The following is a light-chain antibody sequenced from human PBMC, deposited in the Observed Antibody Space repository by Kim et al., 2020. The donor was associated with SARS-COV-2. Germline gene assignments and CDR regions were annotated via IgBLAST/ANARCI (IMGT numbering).Light chain of an antibody. J-gene: IGKJ2*01. Sequence: DIVMTQSPDSLAMSLGERATINCKSSQSVSYSSNNKNYLAWYQKKPGQPPKLVIYWASIRESGVPDRFSGSGSETDFTLTISSLQAEDVAVYYCQQYYSTPYTFGQGTKLEI. CDR3: QQYYSTPYT. CDR1: QSVSYSSNNKNY. V-gene: IGKV4-1*01. CDR2: WAS.